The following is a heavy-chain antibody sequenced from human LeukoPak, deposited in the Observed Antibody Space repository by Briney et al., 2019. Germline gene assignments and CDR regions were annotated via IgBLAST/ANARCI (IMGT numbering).Heavy chain of an antibody. CDR3: ARLGRGDRGGYYYDAFDI. Sequence: RPGGSLRLSCAASGFTFSSYVMNWVRQAPGKGLEWISYISSSDNTILYADSVKGRFTISRDNAKNSLYLQMNSLRAEDTAVYYCARLGRGDRGGYYYDAFDIWGQGTMVTVSS. D-gene: IGHD3-22*01. V-gene: IGHV3-48*03. CDR2: ISSSDNTI. CDR1: GFTFSSYV. J-gene: IGHJ3*02.